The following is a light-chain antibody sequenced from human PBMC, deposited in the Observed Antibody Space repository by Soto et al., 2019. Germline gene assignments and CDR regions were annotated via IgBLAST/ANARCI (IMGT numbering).Light chain of an antibody. Sequence: AIRMTQSPSSFSASTGDRVTITCRASQGIRSYLAWYQQKPGKAPKLLIYTASTLQSGVPSRFSGSRSGTDFTLTISCLQSEDFATYYCQQYYSYPHTFGHGTKVEIK. V-gene: IGKV1-8*01. CDR3: QQYYSYPHT. CDR1: QGIRSY. J-gene: IGKJ1*01. CDR2: TAS.